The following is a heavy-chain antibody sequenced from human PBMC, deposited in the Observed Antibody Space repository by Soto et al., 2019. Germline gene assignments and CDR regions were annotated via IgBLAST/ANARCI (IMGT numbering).Heavy chain of an antibody. J-gene: IGHJ4*02. CDR2: ISANGDNV. D-gene: IGHD4-17*01. CDR1: GFTVDDYA. V-gene: IGHV3-9*01. CDR3: AKDMKWGGMTTIHYFDS. Sequence: PGGSLRLSCVASGFTVDDYAMHWVRQAPGKGLEWVSGISANGDNVDYADSVKGRFTLSRDNAKNSLFLQMNSLRPEDTALYYCAKDMKWGGMTTIHYFDSWGQGTQVTVSS.